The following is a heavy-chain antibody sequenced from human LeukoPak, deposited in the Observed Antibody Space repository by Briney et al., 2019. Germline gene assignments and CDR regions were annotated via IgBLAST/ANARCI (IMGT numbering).Heavy chain of an antibody. CDR2: ISWNSGSI. J-gene: IGHJ4*02. V-gene: IGHV3-9*01. Sequence: GRPLRLSCAASGFTFDDYAMHWVRHAPGRGLEWVSSISWNSGSIGYADSVKVRFTISRDNSKNSLYLQMSSLRGEDTALYYCATSPGYDPGSIYYFDYWGQGTLVTVSS. D-gene: IGHD5-12*01. CDR1: GFTFDDYA. CDR3: ATSPGYDPGSIYYFDY.